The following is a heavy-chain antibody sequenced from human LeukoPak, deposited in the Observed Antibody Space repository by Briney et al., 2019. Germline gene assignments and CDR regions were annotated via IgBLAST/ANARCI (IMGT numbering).Heavy chain of an antibody. V-gene: IGHV3-7*01. Sequence: GGSLRLSCVASGFTFSTFWMSWVRQAPGKGLEWVANIKEDGSEKYYVDSMKGRFTVSRDNAKNSLYLQMDSLRAEDTAVYYCARGGTFVSDYWGQGTLVTVSS. J-gene: IGHJ4*02. CDR3: ARGGTFVSDY. CDR2: IKEDGSEK. D-gene: IGHD1-1*01. CDR1: GFTFSTFW.